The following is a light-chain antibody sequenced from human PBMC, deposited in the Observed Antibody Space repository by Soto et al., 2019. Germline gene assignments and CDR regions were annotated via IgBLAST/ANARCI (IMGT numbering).Light chain of an antibody. J-gene: IGLJ2*01. CDR3: CSDAGSYTVV. V-gene: IGLV2-11*01. CDR2: DVN. CDR1: SSDVGGYNY. Sequence: QSALTQPRSVSGSPGQSVTISCTGTSSDVGGYNYVSWYQHHPGKAPTLILFDVNQRPSGVPHRFSGSKSGNTASLTISGLQAEDEATYYCCSDAGSYTVVFGGGTNLTVL.